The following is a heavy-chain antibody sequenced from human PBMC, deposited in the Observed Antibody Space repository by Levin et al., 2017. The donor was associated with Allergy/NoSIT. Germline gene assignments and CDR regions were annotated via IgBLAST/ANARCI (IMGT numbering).Heavy chain of an antibody. V-gene: IGHV3-15*01. CDR1: GFTFSNAW. Sequence: GESLKISCAASGFTFSNAWMSWVRQAPGKGLEWVGRIKSKTDGGTTDYAAPVKGRFTISRDDSKNTLYLQMNSLKTEDTAVYYCNGYCSGGSCSPLYYYYYMDVWGKGTTVTVSS. CDR3: NGYCSGGSCSPLYYYYYMDV. CDR2: IKSKTDGGTT. J-gene: IGHJ6*03. D-gene: IGHD2-15*01.